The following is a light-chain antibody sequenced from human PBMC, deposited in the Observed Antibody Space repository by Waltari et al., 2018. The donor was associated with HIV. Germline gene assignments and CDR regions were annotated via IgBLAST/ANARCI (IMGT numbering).Light chain of an antibody. CDR2: NDN. J-gene: IGLJ3*02. CDR1: RSNIGTNT. Sequence: QSVLTQPPSASGTPGQRVTISCSGTRSNIGTNTVNWYQIIPGTAPKLLIYNDNRKRSVGPDRFSGARSGTSAALAIICLQSEDEADYYCAAWDDRRDGQGVFGGGTTLTVL. V-gene: IGLV1-44*01. CDR3: AAWDDRRDGQGV.